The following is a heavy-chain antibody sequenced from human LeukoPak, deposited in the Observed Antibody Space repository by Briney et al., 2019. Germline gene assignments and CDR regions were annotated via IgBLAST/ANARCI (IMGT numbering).Heavy chain of an antibody. V-gene: IGHV1-24*01. J-gene: IGHJ4*02. CDR2: FDPEDGET. Sequence: GASVKVSRKVSGYTLTELSMHWVRQAPGKGLEWMGGFDPEDGETIYAQKFQGRVTMTEDTSTDTAYMELSNLRSDDTAVYYCATNLATVVTPAYYWGQGTLVTVSS. CDR3: ATNLATVVTPAYY. D-gene: IGHD4-23*01. CDR1: GYTLTELS.